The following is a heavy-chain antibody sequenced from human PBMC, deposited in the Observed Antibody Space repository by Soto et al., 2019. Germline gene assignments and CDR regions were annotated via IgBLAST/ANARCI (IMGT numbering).Heavy chain of an antibody. Sequence: QGQLVQSEAEVKKPGASVKVSCKASGYTFTRYGISWVRQAPGQGLEWMGWISGYNGDTTYAHKFQGRVTMTIDTSTSTAYMELRSLTSDDTAVYYCAKNGQPPYYYYVLDVWGQGTNVTVSS. CDR2: ISGYNGDT. J-gene: IGHJ6*02. CDR3: AKNGQPPYYYYVLDV. CDR1: GYTFTRYG. V-gene: IGHV1-18*01. D-gene: IGHD2-8*01.